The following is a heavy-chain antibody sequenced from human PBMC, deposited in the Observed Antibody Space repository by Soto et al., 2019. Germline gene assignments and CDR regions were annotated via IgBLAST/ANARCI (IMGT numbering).Heavy chain of an antibody. V-gene: IGHV3-15*01. CDR3: TTRPYCSSTSCYYYYYYYMDV. J-gene: IGHJ6*03. D-gene: IGHD2-2*01. Sequence: PGGSLRLSCAASGFTFSNAWMSWVRQAPGKGLEWVGRIKSKTDGGTTDYAAPVKGRFTISRDDSKNTLYLQMNSLKTEDTAVYYCTTRPYCSSTSCYYYYYYYMDVWGKGPTVTVSS. CDR2: IKSKTDGGTT. CDR1: GFTFSNAW.